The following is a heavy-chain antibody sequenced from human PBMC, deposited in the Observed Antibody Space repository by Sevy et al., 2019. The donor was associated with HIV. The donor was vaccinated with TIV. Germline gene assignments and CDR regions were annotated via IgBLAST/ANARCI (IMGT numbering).Heavy chain of an antibody. Sequence: ASVKVSCKASGGTFSSYAISWVRQAPGQGLEWMGGIIPIFGTANYAQKFQGRVTITADESTSTAYMELSSLRSEDTAVDEWAGEGGGGGAGSYPSYYYGIDVWGQGTTVTVSS. D-gene: IGHD3-10*01. CDR1: GGTFSSYA. V-gene: IGHV1-69*13. CDR3: AGEGGGGGAGSYPSYYYGIDV. J-gene: IGHJ6*02. CDR2: IIPIFGTA.